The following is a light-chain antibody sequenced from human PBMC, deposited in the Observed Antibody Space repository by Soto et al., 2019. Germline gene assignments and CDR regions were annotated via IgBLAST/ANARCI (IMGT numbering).Light chain of an antibody. CDR2: CNN. CDR3: AACDDSMNAVV. Sequence: QSVLTQPASASGTPGQRVTISCSGTSSDIGSNTVNWYQQLPGTAPKLLIYCNNQRPSGVPDRFSGSKSGTSASLTISGLQSEDEADYYCAACDDSMNAVVFGAGTKVTVL. J-gene: IGLJ2*01. V-gene: IGLV1-44*01. CDR1: SSDIGSNT.